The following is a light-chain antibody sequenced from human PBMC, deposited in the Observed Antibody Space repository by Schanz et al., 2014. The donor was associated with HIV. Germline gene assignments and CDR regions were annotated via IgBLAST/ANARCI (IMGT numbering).Light chain of an antibody. CDR2: DNF. CDR1: NSNIGAGYA. J-gene: IGLJ2*01. V-gene: IGLV1-40*01. CDR3: SSCRDKTTVV. Sequence: QSVLTQPPSVSGAPGQRVTISCTGSNSNIGAGYAVHWYQQLPGTAPKLLISDNFNRPSGVPDRFSGSKSGTSASLAITGLQTEDEADYYCSSCRDKTTVVFGGGTKVTVL.